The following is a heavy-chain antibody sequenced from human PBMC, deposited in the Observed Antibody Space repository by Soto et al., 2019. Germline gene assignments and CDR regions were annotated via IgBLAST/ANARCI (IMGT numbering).Heavy chain of an antibody. D-gene: IGHD2-2*01. CDR1: GFTFSDYY. J-gene: IGHJ4*02. V-gene: IGHV3-11*01. CDR2: ISSSGSTI. CDR3: ARDRVRYCSSTSCYVITY. Sequence: QVQLVESGGGLVKPGGSLRLSCAASGFTFSDYYMSWIRQAPGKGLEWVSYISSSGSTIYYADSVKGRFTISRVNAENSLYLQMNSLRAEDTAVYYCARDRVRYCSSTSCYVITYWGQGTLVTVSS.